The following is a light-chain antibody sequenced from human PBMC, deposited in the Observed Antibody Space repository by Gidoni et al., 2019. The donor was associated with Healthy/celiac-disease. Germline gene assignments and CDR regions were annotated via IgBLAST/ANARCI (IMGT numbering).Light chain of an antibody. V-gene: IGLV2-14*01. CDR3: SSYTSSSTLV. CDR1: SSDVGGYNY. CDR2: EVS. Sequence: QSALTQPASVSGSPGQPITISCTGTSSDVGGYNYVSWYQQHPGKAPKLRIYEVSNRPSGVSNRFSGSKSGNTASLTISGLQAEDEADYYCSSYTSSSTLVFGGGTKLTVL. J-gene: IGLJ2*01.